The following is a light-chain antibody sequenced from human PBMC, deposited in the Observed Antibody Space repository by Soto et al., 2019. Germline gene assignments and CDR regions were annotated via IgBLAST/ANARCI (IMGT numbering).Light chain of an antibody. CDR1: SSDVGGFNY. CDR2: DVT. Sequence: QSVLTQPASVSGSPGQSITISCTGTSSDVGGFNYVSWFQQYPGKAPKVMIYDVTNRPSGVSNRFSGSKSGNTASLTISGLQAEDEADYYCSSYTSSYTRVFGGGTKVTVL. V-gene: IGLV2-14*01. J-gene: IGLJ2*01. CDR3: SSYTSSYTRV.